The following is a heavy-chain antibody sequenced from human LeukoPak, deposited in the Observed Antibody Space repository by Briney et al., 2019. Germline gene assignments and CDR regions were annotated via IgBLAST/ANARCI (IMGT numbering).Heavy chain of an antibody. V-gene: IGHV3-30*02. D-gene: IGHD3-10*01. J-gene: IGHJ4*02. CDR3: ANDIGWFGELLGYFDY. Sequence: GGSLRLSCAASGFTFSSYGMHWVRQAPGKGLEWVAFIRYDGSNKYYADSVKGRFTISRDNSKNTLYLQMNSLRAKDTAVYYCANDIGWFGELLGYFDYWGQGTLVTVSS. CDR2: IRYDGSNK. CDR1: GFTFSSYG.